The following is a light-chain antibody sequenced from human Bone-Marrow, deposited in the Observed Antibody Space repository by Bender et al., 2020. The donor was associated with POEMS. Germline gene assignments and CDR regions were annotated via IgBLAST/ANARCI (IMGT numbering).Light chain of an antibody. Sequence: SALTQPRSVSGSPGQSVTISCTGTSSDGGGYIYVSWYQHHPGKAPKLIMYDVSKRPSGVPGRFSGSKSGNTASLTISGLQPDDEAYYYCCSYAGSYTLMFGGGTKLTVL. J-gene: IGLJ3*02. CDR1: SSDGGGYIY. V-gene: IGLV2-11*01. CDR2: DVS. CDR3: CSYAGSYTLM.